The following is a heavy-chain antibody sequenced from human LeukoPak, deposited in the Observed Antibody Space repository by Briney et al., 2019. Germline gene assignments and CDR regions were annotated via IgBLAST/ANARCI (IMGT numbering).Heavy chain of an antibody. CDR1: GFTFSSYN. J-gene: IGHJ4*02. Sequence: GGSLRLSCEVSGFTFSSYNMNWVRQAPGKGLEWVSSISSSSNIYYADSMTGRFTISRDNAKNSLYLQMNSLRAEDTAMYFCARRATTERGHSYGLDYWGRGILVTVSS. V-gene: IGHV3-21*01. D-gene: IGHD5-18*01. CDR3: ARRATTERGHSYGLDY. CDR2: ISSSSNI.